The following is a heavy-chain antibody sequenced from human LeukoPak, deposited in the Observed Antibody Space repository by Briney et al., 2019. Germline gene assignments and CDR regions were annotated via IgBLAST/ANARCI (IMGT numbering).Heavy chain of an antibody. CDR1: GGSISSYY. CDR2: IHTSGST. CDR3: ARTTEDCSSTSCYQYWFDP. V-gene: IGHV4-4*07. D-gene: IGHD2-2*01. Sequence: SETLSLTCTVSGGSISSYYWSWIRQPAGKGLEWIGRIHTSGSTNYSPSLKSRVTMSVDTSKNQFSLKLSSVTAADTAVYYCARTTEDCSSTSCYQYWFDPWGQGTLVTVSS. J-gene: IGHJ5*02.